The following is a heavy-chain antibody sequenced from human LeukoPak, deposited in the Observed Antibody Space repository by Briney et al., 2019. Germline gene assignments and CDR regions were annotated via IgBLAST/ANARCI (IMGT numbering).Heavy chain of an antibody. CDR2: INQDGSGK. D-gene: IGHD3-10*01. Sequence: GGSLRLSCAPSGLSIGTYWMTWAREVPGGGLEWVANINQDGSGKSYVDSVKGRFTISRDNAKNSLYLQMNGLRADDTAVYYCARTQLNGSRAPWGQGTLVTVSS. CDR1: GLSIGTYW. CDR3: ARTQLNGSRAP. V-gene: IGHV3-7*01. J-gene: IGHJ5*02.